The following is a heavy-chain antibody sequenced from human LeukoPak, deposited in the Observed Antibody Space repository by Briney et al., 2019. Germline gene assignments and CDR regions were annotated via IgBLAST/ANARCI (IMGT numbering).Heavy chain of an antibody. CDR2: ISSSGTSI. D-gene: IGHD3-10*01. Sequence: GGSLRLSCTVSGFTVSSNSMSWVRQAPGKGLEWVSYISSSGTSIYYADSVEGRFTISRDNAKDSLYLQMNSLRAEDTAVYYCARDRSYYGSGSYQAYYYYMDVWGKGTTVTISS. CDR1: GFTVSSNS. J-gene: IGHJ6*03. V-gene: IGHV3-48*04. CDR3: ARDRSYYGSGSYQAYYYYMDV.